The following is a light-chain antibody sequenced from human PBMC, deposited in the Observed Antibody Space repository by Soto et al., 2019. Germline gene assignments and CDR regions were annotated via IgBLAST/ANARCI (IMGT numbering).Light chain of an antibody. J-gene: IGKJ1*01. CDR3: HQYGYSPKT. CDR1: QSLSSTY. Sequence: EIVLTQSPGALSLSPGERATLSCRASQSLSSTYLAWYQQKPGQAPRLLIYAASSRATGIPDRFSARGSGTDFTLTISRLEPEDFAVYYCHQYGYSPKTFGQGTKVEIK. V-gene: IGKV3-20*01. CDR2: AAS.